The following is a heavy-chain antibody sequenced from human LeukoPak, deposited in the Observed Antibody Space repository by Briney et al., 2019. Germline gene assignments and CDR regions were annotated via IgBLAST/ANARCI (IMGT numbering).Heavy chain of an antibody. J-gene: IGHJ4*02. D-gene: IGHD2-2*01. Sequence: SETLSLTCAVYGGSFSGYYWSWIRQPPGKGLEWIGEINHSGSTNYNPSLKSRVTISVDASKNQFSLKLSSVTAADTAVYYCARGPDVVPAADWDQGTLVTVSS. CDR1: GGSFSGYY. CDR3: ARGPDVVPAAD. CDR2: INHSGST. V-gene: IGHV4-34*01.